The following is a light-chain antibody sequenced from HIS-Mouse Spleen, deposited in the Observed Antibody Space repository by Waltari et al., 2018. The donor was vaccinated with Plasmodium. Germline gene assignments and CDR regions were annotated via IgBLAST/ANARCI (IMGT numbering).Light chain of an antibody. CDR3: YSTDSSGNHRV. V-gene: IGLV3-10*01. CDR2: EDS. Sequence: SYELTQPPSVSVSPGQTARITCSGDALPKKYAYWYQQKSGQAPVLVIYEDSKRPSRIPERFSGSSSGTRATLTISGAQVEDEADYYCYSTDSSGNHRVFGGGTKLTVL. J-gene: IGLJ3*02. CDR1: ALPKKY.